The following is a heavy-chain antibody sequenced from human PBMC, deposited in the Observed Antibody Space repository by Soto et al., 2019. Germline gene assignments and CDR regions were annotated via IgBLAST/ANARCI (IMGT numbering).Heavy chain of an antibody. V-gene: IGHV3-74*01. CDR2: INDDGTRT. CDR3: IRGPRPSSVGTGAF. J-gene: IGHJ4*02. CDR1: GFVFNMYW. Sequence: GSLRLSCAASGFVFNMYWMHWVRQVPGEGPEWVTRINDDGTRTDYADSAKGRFTISRDNAKDILYLQMNALCVDDTAVYYCIRGPRPSSVGTGAFWGQGTLVTVS. D-gene: IGHD3-10*01.